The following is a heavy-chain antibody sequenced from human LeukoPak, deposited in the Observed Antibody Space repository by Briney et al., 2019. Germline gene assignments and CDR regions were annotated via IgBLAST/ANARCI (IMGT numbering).Heavy chain of an antibody. J-gene: IGHJ1*01. CDR1: GFTFSTYI. D-gene: IGHD1-1*01. CDR2: ISSDSTTM. V-gene: IGHV3-48*02. CDR3: ARGTATTGGYFQH. Sequence: GGSLRLSCVASGFTFSTYIMNWVRQAREKGLEWVSYISSDSTTMNYADSVRGRFIISRDNAKSSLFLQMNSLRDEDTAVYYCARGTATTGGYFQHCGPGTLVTVSS.